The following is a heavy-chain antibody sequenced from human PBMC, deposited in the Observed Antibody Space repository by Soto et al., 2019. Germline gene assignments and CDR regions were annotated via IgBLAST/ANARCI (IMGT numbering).Heavy chain of an antibody. CDR1: GFSFDEYD. V-gene: IGHV3-9*01. Sequence: EVKLVESGGGWVQPGRSQRLACAASGFSFDEYDMHWVRHAPGKGLEWVSSISWNSGTINYADSVKGRFTISRDNAKNSLYLQMNSLRPEDTAFYYCAKARSFGGVVAAFHFWGQGTLVTVS. J-gene: IGHJ4*02. CDR2: ISWNSGTI. CDR3: AKARSFGGVVAAFHF. D-gene: IGHD3-16*02.